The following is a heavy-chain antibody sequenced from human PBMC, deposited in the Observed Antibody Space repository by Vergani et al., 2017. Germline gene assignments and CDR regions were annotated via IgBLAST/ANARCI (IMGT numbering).Heavy chain of an antibody. J-gene: IGHJ6*03. V-gene: IGHV3-23*01. D-gene: IGHD5-24*01. CDR2: ISGSGGST. CDR1: GFTFSSYA. CDR3: AKASRWLQFNYDDYMDV. Sequence: EVQLLESGGGLVQPGGSLRLSCAASGFTFSSYAMSWVRQAPGKGLEWVSAISGSGGSTYYADSVKGRFTISRDNSKNTLYLQMNSLRAEDTAVYYCAKASRWLQFNYDDYMDVGGKGTTVTVS.